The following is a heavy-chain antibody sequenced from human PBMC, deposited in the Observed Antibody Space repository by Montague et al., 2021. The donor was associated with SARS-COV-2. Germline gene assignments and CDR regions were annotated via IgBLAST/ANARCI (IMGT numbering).Heavy chain of an antibody. V-gene: IGHV4-59*01. J-gene: IGHJ6*03. D-gene: IGHD3-3*01. Sequence: SETLSLTCTVSGGSISSYYWSWIRQPPGKGLEWIGYIYYSGSTNYNPSLKSRVTISVDTSKNQSSLKLSSVTAADTAVYYCAGTYYDFWSGFIHYYYMDVWGQGTTVTVSS. CDR2: IYYSGST. CDR1: GGSISSYY. CDR3: AGTYYDFWSGFIHYYYMDV.